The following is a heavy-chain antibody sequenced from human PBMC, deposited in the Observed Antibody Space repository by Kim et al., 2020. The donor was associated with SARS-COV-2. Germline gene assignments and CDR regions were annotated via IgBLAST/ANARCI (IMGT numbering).Heavy chain of an antibody. J-gene: IGHJ4*02. V-gene: IGHV3-30-3*01. CDR1: GFTFSSYA. CDR3: ARDSGLIFESYYYDSSGYLDY. Sequence: GGSLRLSCAASGFTFSSYAMHWVRQAPGKGLEWVAVISYDGSNKYYADSVKGRFTISRDNSKNTLYLQMNSLRAEDTAVYYCARDSGLIFESYYYDSSGYLDYWGQGTLVTVSS. CDR2: ISYDGSNK. D-gene: IGHD3-22*01.